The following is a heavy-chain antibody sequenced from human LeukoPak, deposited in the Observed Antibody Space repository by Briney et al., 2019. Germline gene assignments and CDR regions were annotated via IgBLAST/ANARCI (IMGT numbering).Heavy chain of an antibody. J-gene: IGHJ4*02. CDR3: ARVMSRVPRVFDY. CDR1: GFTLSNYV. V-gene: IGHV3-23*01. D-gene: IGHD2-8*01. Sequence: PGGSRRLSCAASGFTLSNYVMNWVRQAAGKRLEWVSGDTNDGGTIYYADYVKCRVNISRDNSKSPLYLQMNSLRAEDTAVYSCARVMSRVPRVFDYWGQGSLVTVSS. CDR2: DTNDGGTI.